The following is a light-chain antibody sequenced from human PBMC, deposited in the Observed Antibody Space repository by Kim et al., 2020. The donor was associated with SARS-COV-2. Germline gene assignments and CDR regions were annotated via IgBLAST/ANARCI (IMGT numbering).Light chain of an antibody. CDR1: KLGDKY. CDR2: QDS. J-gene: IGLJ2*01. Sequence: VSPGQTASITCSGDKLGDKYACWYQQKPGQSPVLVIYQDSKRPSGIPERFSGSNSGNTATLTISGTQAMDETDYYCQAWDSSHVVFGGGTQLTVL. CDR3: QAWDSSHVV. V-gene: IGLV3-1*01.